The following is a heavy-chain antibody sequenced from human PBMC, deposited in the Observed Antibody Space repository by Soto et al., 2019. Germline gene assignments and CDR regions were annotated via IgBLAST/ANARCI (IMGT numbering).Heavy chain of an antibody. CDR2: IYYSGST. D-gene: IGHD3-22*01. CDR3: AREEYYDSSGYYYVY. J-gene: IGHJ4*02. CDR1: GGSISSYY. V-gene: IGHV4-59*01. Sequence: SETLSLTCTVSGGSISSYYWSWIRQPPGKGLEWIGYIYYSGSTNYNPSLKSRVTISVDTSKNQFSLKLSSVTAADTAVYYCAREEYYDSSGYYYVYWGQGTLVTVSS.